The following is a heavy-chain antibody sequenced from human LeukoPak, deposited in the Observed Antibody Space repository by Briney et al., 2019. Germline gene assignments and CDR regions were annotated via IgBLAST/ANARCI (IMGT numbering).Heavy chain of an antibody. CDR2: VSDSGRGT. D-gene: IGHD5-24*01. Sequence: GGSLRLSCAASGFTFSSYPMSWVRQAPGKGLEWVSAVSDSGRGTYYADSVKGRFTISRDSSKNTLYLQMSSLRAEDTAVYYCAKRSNSKCFDFWGQGTLVTVSS. V-gene: IGHV3-23*01. J-gene: IGHJ4*02. CDR1: GFTFSSYP. CDR3: AKRSNSKCFDF.